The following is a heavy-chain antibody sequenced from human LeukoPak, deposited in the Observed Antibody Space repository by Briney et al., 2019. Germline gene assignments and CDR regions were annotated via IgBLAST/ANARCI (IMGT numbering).Heavy chain of an antibody. V-gene: IGHV3-23*01. CDR2: ISGSGVGT. J-gene: IGHJ4*02. D-gene: IGHD5-18*01. CDR1: GFTFSSYG. CDR3: ATRVYSYADSFDY. Sequence: GGSLRLSCAASGFTFSSYGMSWLRQAPGKGLEWVSAISGSGVGTYYADSVKGRFTISRDNSKNTLYLQMNSLRAEDTAVYYCATRVYSYADSFDYWGQGTLVTVSS.